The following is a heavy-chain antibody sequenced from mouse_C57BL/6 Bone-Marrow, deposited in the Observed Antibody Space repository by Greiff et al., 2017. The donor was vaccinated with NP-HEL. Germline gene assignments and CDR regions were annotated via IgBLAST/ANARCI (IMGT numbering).Heavy chain of an antibody. CDR3: AKNGWLLRLYAMDY. V-gene: IGHV2-5*01. J-gene: IGHJ4*01. Sequence: QVQLKESGPGLVQPSQSLSITCTVSGFSLTSYGVHWVRQSPGKGLEWLGVIWRGGSTDYNAAFMSRLSITKDNSKSQVFFKMNSLQADDTAIYYCAKNGWLLRLYAMDYWGQGTSVTVSS. D-gene: IGHD2-3*01. CDR2: IWRGGST. CDR1: GFSLTSYG.